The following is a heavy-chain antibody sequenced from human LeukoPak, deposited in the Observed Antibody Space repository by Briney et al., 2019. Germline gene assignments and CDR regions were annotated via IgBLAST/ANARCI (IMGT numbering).Heavy chain of an antibody. CDR1: GGSFSGYY. CDR2: INHSGST. J-gene: IGHJ4*02. CDR3: ATSGWYLLPGVY. Sequence: SETLSLTCAVYGGSFSGYYWSWIRQPPGKGVEWIGEINHSGSTNYNPSLKSRVTISVDTSKNQFSLKLSSVTAADTAVYYCATSGWYLLPGVYWGQGTLVTVSS. V-gene: IGHV4-34*01. D-gene: IGHD6-19*01.